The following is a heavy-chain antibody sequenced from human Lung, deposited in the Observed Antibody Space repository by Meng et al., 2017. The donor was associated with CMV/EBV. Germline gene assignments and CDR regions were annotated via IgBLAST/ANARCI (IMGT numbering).Heavy chain of an antibody. Sequence: LXCPVSGGSISSYYWSWIRQPPGKGLEWIGYIYYSGSTNYNPSLKSRVTISVDTSKNQFSLKLSSVTAADTAVYYCASYRSGTPGRFDPWGQGTLVTVSS. CDR3: ASYRSGTPGRFDP. V-gene: IGHV4-59*01. D-gene: IGHD1-1*01. J-gene: IGHJ5*02. CDR2: IYYSGST. CDR1: GGSISSYY.